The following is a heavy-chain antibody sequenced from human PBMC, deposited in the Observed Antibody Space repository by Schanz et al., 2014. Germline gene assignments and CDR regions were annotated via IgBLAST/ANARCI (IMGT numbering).Heavy chain of an antibody. J-gene: IGHJ4*02. Sequence: QVQLVESGGTLVKPGGSLRHSCVVSGFTFSDYYMSWIRQAPGKGLEWVSYISSSSIYTNYADSVKGRFTISRDNAKNSLYLQMNSLRAEDTAVYYCAREGEWGYDPPRHWGQGTLVTVSS. CDR1: GFTFSDYY. D-gene: IGHD5-12*01. CDR3: AREGEWGYDPPRH. V-gene: IGHV3-11*06. CDR2: ISSSSIYT.